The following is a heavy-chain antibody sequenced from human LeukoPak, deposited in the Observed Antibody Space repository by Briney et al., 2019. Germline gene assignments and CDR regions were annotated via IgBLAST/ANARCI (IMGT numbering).Heavy chain of an antibody. V-gene: IGHV1-69*13. J-gene: IGHJ4*02. CDR3: ARALSGYDLHLWY. D-gene: IGHD5-12*01. CDR2: IIPIFGTA. CDR1: GGTFSSYA. Sequence: SVKVSCKASGGTFSSYAISWVRQAPGQGLEWMGGIIPIFGTANYAQKFQGRVTITADESTSTAYMELSSLRSEDTAVYYCARALSGYDLHLWYWGQGTLVTVSS.